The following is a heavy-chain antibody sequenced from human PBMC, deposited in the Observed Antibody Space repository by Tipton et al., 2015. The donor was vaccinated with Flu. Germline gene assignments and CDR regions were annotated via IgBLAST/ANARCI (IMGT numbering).Heavy chain of an antibody. CDR3: ARDPHKLGGESDAFDI. CDR2: IYASGVT. CDR1: GVSMSNNF. V-gene: IGHV4-4*07. D-gene: IGHD7-27*01. J-gene: IGHJ3*02. Sequence: TLSLTCTVSGVSMSNNFWSWFRQPAEKGLEWIGRIYASGVTNYNPSLKSRVTMSIDTSKNQFSLRLSSVTAADTAVYYCARDPHKLGGESDAFDIWGQGTMVTVSS.